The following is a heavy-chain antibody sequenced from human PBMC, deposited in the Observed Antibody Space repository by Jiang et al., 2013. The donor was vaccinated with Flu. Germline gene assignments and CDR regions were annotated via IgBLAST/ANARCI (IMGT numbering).Heavy chain of an antibody. CDR2: TYYRSKWYN. V-gene: IGHV6-1*01. CDR3: ARVGGSGRSLDF. Sequence: QTLSLTCAISGDSVSSNSAAWNWIRQSPSRGLEWLGRTYYRSKWYNDYAVSLRSRLTINPDTSNNQFSLQVNSVTPEDTAIYYCARVGGSGRSLDFWGQGTLVTVSS. CDR1: GDSVSSNSAA. D-gene: IGHD3-3*01. J-gene: IGHJ4*02.